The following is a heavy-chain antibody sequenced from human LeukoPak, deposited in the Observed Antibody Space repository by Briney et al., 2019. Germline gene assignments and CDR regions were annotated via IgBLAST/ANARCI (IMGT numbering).Heavy chain of an antibody. CDR2: INHSGST. V-gene: IGHV4-34*01. Sequence: SETLSLTCAVYGGSFSGYYWSWIRQPPGKGLEWIGEINHSGSTNYNPSLKSRVTISVDTPKNQFSLKLSSVTAADTAVYYCASTIAQQLVLWFDPWGQGTLVTVSS. CDR1: GGSFSGYY. J-gene: IGHJ5*02. CDR3: ASTIAQQLVLWFDP. D-gene: IGHD6-13*01.